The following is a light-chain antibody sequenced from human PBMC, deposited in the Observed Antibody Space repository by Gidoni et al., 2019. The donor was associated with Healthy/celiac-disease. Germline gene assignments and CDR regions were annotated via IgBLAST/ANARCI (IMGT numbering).Light chain of an antibody. CDR3: LLYYGGDVV. J-gene: IGLJ2*01. Sequence: QTVVTPEPSLTVSPGGTVTLTCASSTGAVTSGYYPNWFQQKPGQAPRALISSTSNKHSWTPARFSGSLLGGKAALTLSGVQPEDEAEYYCLLYYGGDVVFGGGTKLTVL. CDR1: TGAVTSGYY. CDR2: STS. V-gene: IGLV7-43*01.